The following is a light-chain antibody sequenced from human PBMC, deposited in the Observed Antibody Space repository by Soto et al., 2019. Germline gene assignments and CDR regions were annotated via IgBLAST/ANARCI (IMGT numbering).Light chain of an antibody. Sequence: EIDMTQSPTSLSQNQQRLCTLSCRGSQSVSSHLAWYQQTPGQAPRLLSYGASTRATGIPARFIGSRSAAEFALPISSLQSEDFAVYYCQQYNNWPPITVGQGTRLEIK. CDR2: GAS. CDR3: QQYNNWPPIT. J-gene: IGKJ5*01. CDR1: QSVSSH. V-gene: IGKV3-15*01.